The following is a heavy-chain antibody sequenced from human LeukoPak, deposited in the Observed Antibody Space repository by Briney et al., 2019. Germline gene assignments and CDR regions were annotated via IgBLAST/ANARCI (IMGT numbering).Heavy chain of an antibody. CDR2: INPNSGGT. Sequence: ASVKVSCKASGYTFTGCYMHWVRQAPGQGLEWMGWINPNSGGTNYAQKFQGRVTMTRDTSISTAYMELSRLRSDDTAVYYCARVSGGYYDSSGYVDYWGQGTLVTVSS. CDR1: GYTFTGCY. D-gene: IGHD3-22*01. J-gene: IGHJ4*02. V-gene: IGHV1-2*02. CDR3: ARVSGGYYDSSGYVDY.